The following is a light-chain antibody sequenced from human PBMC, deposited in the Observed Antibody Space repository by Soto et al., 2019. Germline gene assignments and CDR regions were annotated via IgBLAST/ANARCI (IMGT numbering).Light chain of an antibody. CDR3: LLYYGGAVV. CDR1: TGTVTSGHY. J-gene: IGLJ2*01. V-gene: IGLV7-43*01. Sequence: QTVVTQEPSLTVSPGGTVTLTCASSTGTVTSGHYPNWLQQKPGQAPRALIYSTDTRHSWTPARFSGSLLGGKAALTRSGVQPEDEADYYCLLYYGGAVVFGGGTKLTVL. CDR2: STD.